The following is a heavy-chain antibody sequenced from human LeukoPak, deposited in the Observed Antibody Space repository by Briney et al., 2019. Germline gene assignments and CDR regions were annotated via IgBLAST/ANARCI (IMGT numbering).Heavy chain of an antibody. CDR1: GGSISSYY. J-gene: IGHJ4*02. D-gene: IGHD4-17*01. CDR3: ARTRGYGDYLDY. CDR2: IYYSGST. Sequence: SSETLSLTCTVSGGSISSYYWSWIRQPPGKGLEWIGYIYYSGSTNYNPSLKSRVTISVDTSKNQFSLKLSSVTAADTAVYYCARTRGYGDYLDYWGQGTLVTDSS. V-gene: IGHV4-59*01.